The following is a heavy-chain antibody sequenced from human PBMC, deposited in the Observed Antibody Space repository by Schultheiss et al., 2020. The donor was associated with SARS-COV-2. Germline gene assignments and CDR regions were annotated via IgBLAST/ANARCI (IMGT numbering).Heavy chain of an antibody. Sequence: SETLSLTCTVSGGSISSYYWSWIRQPPGKGLEWIGHIYYSGSTNYNPSLKSRVTISVDTSKNQFSLKLSSVTAADTAVYYCARSGVDSDAFDIWGQGTMVTVSS. J-gene: IGHJ3*02. CDR3: ARSGVDSDAFDI. CDR2: IYYSGST. CDR1: GGSISSYY. V-gene: IGHV4-59*01. D-gene: IGHD3-3*01.